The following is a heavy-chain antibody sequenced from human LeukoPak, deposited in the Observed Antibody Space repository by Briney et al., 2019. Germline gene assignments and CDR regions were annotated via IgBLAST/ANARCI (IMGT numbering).Heavy chain of an antibody. CDR3: ARQLGYCSDGNCYFDF. V-gene: IGHV3-53*01. CDR2: STSGGST. J-gene: IGHJ4*02. D-gene: IGHD2-15*01. Sequence: GGSLRLSCAASGFTVSSNYMSWVRQVPGKGLEWVSAVSTSGGSTAYADSVKGRFSISRDNSKNTLYLQMNSLRVEDTAVYFCARQLGYCSDGNCYFDFWGQGNLVTVSS. CDR1: GFTVSSNY.